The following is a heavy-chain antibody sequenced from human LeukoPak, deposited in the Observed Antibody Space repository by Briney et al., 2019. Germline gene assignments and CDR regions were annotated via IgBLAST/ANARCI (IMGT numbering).Heavy chain of an antibody. Sequence: GGSLRLSCAASQFSISYDWMHWVPQAPGKGLEWVASIKEDGRDIHYLDSVKGRFSISRDNAKNSLYLEMNTLRAEDTAAYYCVRGSGWFFGLWGQGSLVTVSS. D-gene: IGHD6-19*01. CDR1: QFSISYDW. CDR3: VRGSGWFFGL. V-gene: IGHV3-7*02. J-gene: IGHJ4*02. CDR2: IKEDGRDI.